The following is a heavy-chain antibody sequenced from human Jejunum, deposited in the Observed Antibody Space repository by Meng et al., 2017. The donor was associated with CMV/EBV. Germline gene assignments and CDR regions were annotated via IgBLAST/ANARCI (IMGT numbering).Heavy chain of an antibody. J-gene: IGHJ4*01. CDR3: ARDHWGPDY. CDR2: ISSMNKFI. V-gene: IGHV3-21*06. CDR1: GFDFSIYT. Sequence: EVRLVESGGGLVKPGGSLGLSCAASGFDFSIYTMNWVRQAPGKELEWVSCISSMNKFIYYADSVKGRFTISRDNAKNLLFLQMNSLRDEDTAVYYCARDHWGPDYWGQGTLVTVSS. D-gene: IGHD7-27*01.